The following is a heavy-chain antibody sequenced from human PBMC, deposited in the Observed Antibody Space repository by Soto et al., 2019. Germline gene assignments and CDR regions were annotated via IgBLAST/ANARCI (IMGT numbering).Heavy chain of an antibody. V-gene: IGHV1-69*02. Sequence: QVQLVQSGAEVKKPGSSVKVSCKASGGTFSSNTISWVRQAPGQGLEWMGRIIPILGIANYAQKFQGRVTITADKATSTAYMELSSLRSEDTAVYYCASSSGWYYWGQGTLVTVSS. CDR3: ASSSGWYY. CDR2: IIPILGIA. CDR1: GGTFSSNT. J-gene: IGHJ4*02. D-gene: IGHD6-19*01.